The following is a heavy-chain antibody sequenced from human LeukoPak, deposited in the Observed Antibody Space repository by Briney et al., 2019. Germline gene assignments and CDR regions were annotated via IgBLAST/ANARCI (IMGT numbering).Heavy chain of an antibody. CDR2: IYHSGST. CDR1: GYSISSGYY. V-gene: IGHV4-38-2*01. D-gene: IGHD1-1*01. Sequence: SETLSLTCAVSGYSISSGYYWGWIRQPPGKGLEWIGSIYHSGSTYYNPSLKSRVTISVDTSKNQFSLKLSSVAAADTAVYYCAGSKSVRPYPIDYWGQGTLGTVSS. CDR3: AGSKSVRPYPIDY. J-gene: IGHJ4*02.